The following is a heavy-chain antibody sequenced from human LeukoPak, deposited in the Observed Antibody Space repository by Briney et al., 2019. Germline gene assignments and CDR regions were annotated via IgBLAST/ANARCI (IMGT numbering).Heavy chain of an antibody. V-gene: IGHV4-4*09. CDR3: ARTYGSGRTDFDN. J-gene: IGHJ4*02. CDR1: GGSISPYY. CDR2: IFQTAYT. Sequence: SETLSLTCTVSGGSISPYYWNWIRQPPGKGLEWIANIFQTAYTTYNPSLKSRATISGDTSKNQFALRLTSVTAADTAVYYCARTYGSGRTDFDNWGQGILVTVSS. D-gene: IGHD3-10*01.